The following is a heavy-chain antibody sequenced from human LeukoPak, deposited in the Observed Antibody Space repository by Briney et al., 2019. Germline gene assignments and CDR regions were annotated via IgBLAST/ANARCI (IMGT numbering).Heavy chain of an antibody. V-gene: IGHV4-59*08. CDR3: ARQAYYYYGMDV. J-gene: IGHJ6*02. Sequence: PSETLSLTCTVSGGSISSYYWSWIRQPPGKGLEWIGYIYYSGSTNYNPSLKSRVTISVDTSKNQFSPKLSSVTAADTAVYYCARQAYYYYGMDVWGQGTTVTVSS. CDR2: IYYSGST. CDR1: GGSISSYY.